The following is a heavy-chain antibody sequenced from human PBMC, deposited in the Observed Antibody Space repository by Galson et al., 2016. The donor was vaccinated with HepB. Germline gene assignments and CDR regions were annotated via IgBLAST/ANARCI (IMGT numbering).Heavy chain of an antibody. CDR1: GFTFSDYY. CDR2: ISSSRRTI. D-gene: IGHD3-3*01. V-gene: IGHV3-11*01. Sequence: SLRLSCAASGFTFSDYYMSWIRQAPGKGLEWLSYISSSRRTIHYADSVKGRFTISRDNAKNSLYLQMSSLKTEDTAVYYCLRWEAGSRVDWGQGTLVTVSS. CDR3: LRWEAGSRVD. J-gene: IGHJ4*02.